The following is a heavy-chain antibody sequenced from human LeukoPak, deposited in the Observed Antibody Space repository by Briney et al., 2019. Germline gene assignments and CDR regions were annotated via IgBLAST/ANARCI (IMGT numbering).Heavy chain of an antibody. CDR3: AKGSRGEGLYYFDY. Sequence: GGSLRLSCAASGFTFSSYGMSWVRQAPGKGLEWVSAISGSGGSTYYADSVKGRFTISRDNSKNTLYLQMNSLRAEDTAVYYCAKGSRGEGLYYFDYWGQGTLVTVSS. V-gene: IGHV3-23*01. CDR2: ISGSGGST. J-gene: IGHJ4*02. CDR1: GFTFSSYG. D-gene: IGHD3-10*01.